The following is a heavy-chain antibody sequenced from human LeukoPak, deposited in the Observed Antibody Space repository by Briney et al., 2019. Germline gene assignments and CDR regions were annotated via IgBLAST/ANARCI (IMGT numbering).Heavy chain of an antibody. CDR2: INHSGST. V-gene: IGHV4-34*01. Sequence: SETLSLTCAVYGGSFSGYYWSWIRQPPGKGLEWIGEINHSGSTNYNPSLKSRVTISVDTSKNQFSLKLSSVTAADTAVYYCARCYYDSSGYIDYWGQGTLVTVPS. J-gene: IGHJ4*02. D-gene: IGHD3-22*01. CDR3: ARCYYDSSGYIDY. CDR1: GGSFSGYY.